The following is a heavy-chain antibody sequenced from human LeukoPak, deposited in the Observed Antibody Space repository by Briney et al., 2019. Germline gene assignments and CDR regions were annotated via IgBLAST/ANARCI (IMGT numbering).Heavy chain of an antibody. CDR2: IDWDDDK. CDR1: GFSLSTSGMC. V-gene: IGHV2-70*11. Sequence: SGPALVKPTQTLTLTCTFSGFSLSTSGMCVSWIRQPPGKALEWLARIDWDDDKYYSTSLKTRLTISKDTSKNQVVLTMTNMDPVDTATYYCARIRGHCSGGSCYSGPLGAFDIWGQGTMVTVSS. D-gene: IGHD2-15*01. CDR3: ARIRGHCSGGSCYSGPLGAFDI. J-gene: IGHJ3*02.